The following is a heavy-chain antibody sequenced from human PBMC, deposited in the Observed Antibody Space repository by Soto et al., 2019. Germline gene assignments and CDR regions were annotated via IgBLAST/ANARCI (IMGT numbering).Heavy chain of an antibody. CDR2: INPNSGGT. CDR3: ARGYCSSTSCYDHYYYYFGMDD. J-gene: IGHJ6*02. V-gene: IGHV1-2*04. Sequence: ASVKLSCKASGYTFTGYYMHCVRQAPGEGLEWMGWINPNSGGTNYAQKFQGWVTMTRDTSISTAYMELSRLRSDDTAVYYCARGYCSSTSCYDHYYYYFGMDDRGHGNTVTVS. D-gene: IGHD2-2*01. CDR1: GYTFTGYY.